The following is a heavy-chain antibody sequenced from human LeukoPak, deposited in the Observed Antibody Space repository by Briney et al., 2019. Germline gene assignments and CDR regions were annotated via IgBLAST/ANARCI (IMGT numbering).Heavy chain of an antibody. CDR3: AKDYGITGTGGAWLDP. CDR2: IRYDGNNK. Sequence: GGSLRLSCAASGFSFSKYGMHWVRQAPGKGPEWVAFIRYDGNNKYYADSVKGRFTISRDNSKSTLYLQMNSLRAEDTAVYYCAKDYGITGTGGAWLDPWGQGAQVTVSS. V-gene: IGHV3-30*02. CDR1: GFSFSKYG. D-gene: IGHD1-20*01. J-gene: IGHJ5*02.